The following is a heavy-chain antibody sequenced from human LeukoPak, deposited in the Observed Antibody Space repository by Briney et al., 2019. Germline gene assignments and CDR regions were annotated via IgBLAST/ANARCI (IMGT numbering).Heavy chain of an antibody. J-gene: IGHJ4*02. V-gene: IGHV3-23*01. CDR1: GFTFSSYA. Sequence: AGSLRLSCAASGFTFSSYAMSWVRQAPGKGLEWVSRISGSGDSTYYADSVKGRFTISRDNSKNTLSLQMSSLRAEDTAVYYCAGYSYDSSGLKYWSQGALVTVSS. CDR3: AGYSYDSSGLKY. CDR2: ISGSGDST. D-gene: IGHD3-22*01.